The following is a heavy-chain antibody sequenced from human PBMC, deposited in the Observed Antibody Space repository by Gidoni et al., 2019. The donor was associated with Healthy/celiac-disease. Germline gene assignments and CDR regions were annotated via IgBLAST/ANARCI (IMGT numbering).Heavy chain of an antibody. J-gene: IGHJ5*02. V-gene: IGHV4-31*03. Sequence: QVQLQESGPGLVTPSQTLSLTCTVSGGSISSGGYYWSWIRQHPGKGLEWIGYIYYSGSTYYTPSLKSRVTISVDTSKNQFSLKLSSVTAADTAVYYCARGGGDYNWFDPWGQGTLVTVSS. D-gene: IGHD4-17*01. CDR3: ARGGGDYNWFDP. CDR1: GGSISSGGYY. CDR2: IYYSGST.